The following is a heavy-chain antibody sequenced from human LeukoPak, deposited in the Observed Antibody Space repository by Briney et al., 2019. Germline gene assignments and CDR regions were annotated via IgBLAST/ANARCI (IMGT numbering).Heavy chain of an antibody. J-gene: IGHJ4*02. CDR1: GGTFNSYA. CDR2: IIPIFGTP. D-gene: IGHD1-26*01. Sequence: ASVKVSCKASGGTFNSYAISWVRQAPGQGLERMGGIIPIFGTPKCAQKYQGRVTVTADESTSTAYMELSSLTSEDTAVYYCARDNKWELFALDYWGQGTLVTVSS. V-gene: IGHV1-69*01. CDR3: ARDNKWELFALDY.